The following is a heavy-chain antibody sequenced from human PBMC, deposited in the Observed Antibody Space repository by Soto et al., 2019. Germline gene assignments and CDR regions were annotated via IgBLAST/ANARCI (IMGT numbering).Heavy chain of an antibody. V-gene: IGHV4-31*01. J-gene: IGHJ4*02. CDR2: IYYSGST. CDR1: GDSISSGGYY. CDR3: ARGSTVAAILFDY. D-gene: IGHD2-15*01. Sequence: QVQLQESGPGLVKPSQTLSLTCTVSGDSISSGGYYWSWIRQHPGKGLEWIGYIYYSGSTYYNPSLKGLVIXSXDXXKNQFSLKLSSVTAADTAVYYCARGSTVAAILFDYWGQGTLVTVSS.